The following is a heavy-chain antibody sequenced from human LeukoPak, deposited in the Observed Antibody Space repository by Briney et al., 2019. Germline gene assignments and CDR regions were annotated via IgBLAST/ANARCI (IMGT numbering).Heavy chain of an antibody. J-gene: IGHJ4*02. V-gene: IGHV3-7*04. CDR3: ARGIDEWLYLNY. Sequence: PGGSLRLSCAASGFPFAPFWMTWVRQAPGKGPEFVATMNRDGSEVAYANSVRGRFTISRDNAKNSLYLQMYSLRAEDTAVYYCARGIDEWLYLNYWGQGALVTVSS. D-gene: IGHD3-3*01. CDR2: MNRDGSEV. CDR1: GFPFAPFW.